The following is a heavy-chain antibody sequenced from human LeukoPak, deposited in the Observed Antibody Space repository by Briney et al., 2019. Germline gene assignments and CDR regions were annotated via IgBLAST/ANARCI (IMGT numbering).Heavy chain of an antibody. CDR1: GYRFSTSW. V-gene: IGHV5-51*01. D-gene: IGHD2-2*03. CDR3: ARLTTGYGKIDY. Sequence: GESLKISCKGSGYRFSTSWIGWVRQLPGKGLEWMVMIYPDDSNIRYGPSFQGQDTISADKSISTAYLQWNSLKASDTAMYYCARLTTGYGKIDYWGQGTLVTVSS. CDR2: IYPDDSNI. J-gene: IGHJ4*02.